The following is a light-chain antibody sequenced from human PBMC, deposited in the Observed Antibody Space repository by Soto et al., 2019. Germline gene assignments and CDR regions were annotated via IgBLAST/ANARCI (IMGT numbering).Light chain of an antibody. Sequence: EIVMTQSPGTLSLSPGERATLSCRASQTVKNNYLAWYQQRPGQAPRLLIYGASTRAAGIPDRFSGSGSGTDFTLTITRLEPEDSAVYFCQQYTGPPTTFGQGTRPEI. CDR2: GAS. V-gene: IGKV3-20*01. J-gene: IGKJ5*01. CDR1: QTVKNNY. CDR3: QQYTGPPTT.